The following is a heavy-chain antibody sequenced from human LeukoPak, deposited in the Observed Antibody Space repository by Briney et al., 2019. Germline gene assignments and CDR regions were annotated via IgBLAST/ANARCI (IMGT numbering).Heavy chain of an antibody. CDR2: FDPEDGET. CDR3: ATGRSGENWFDP. V-gene: IGHV1-24*01. J-gene: IGHJ5*02. CDR1: GYTLTELS. D-gene: IGHD3-3*01. Sequence: ASVKVSCKVSGYTLTELSMHWVRQAPGKGLEWMGGFDPEDGETIYAQKFQGRVTMTEDTSTDTAYMELSSLRSEDTAVYYCATGRSGENWFDPWGQGTLVTVSS.